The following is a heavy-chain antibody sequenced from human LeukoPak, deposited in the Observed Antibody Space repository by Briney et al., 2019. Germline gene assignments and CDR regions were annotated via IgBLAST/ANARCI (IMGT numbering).Heavy chain of an antibody. Sequence: SETLSLTCTVSGGSISSSSYYWGWIRQPPGKGLEWIGSIYYSGSTYYNPSLKSRVTISVDTSKNQFSLKLSSVTAADTAVYYCAREATLRLKRVWFGELPFDYWGQGTLVTVSS. CDR1: GGSISSSSYY. J-gene: IGHJ4*02. CDR3: AREATLRLKRVWFGELPFDY. D-gene: IGHD3-10*01. CDR2: IYYSGST. V-gene: IGHV4-39*07.